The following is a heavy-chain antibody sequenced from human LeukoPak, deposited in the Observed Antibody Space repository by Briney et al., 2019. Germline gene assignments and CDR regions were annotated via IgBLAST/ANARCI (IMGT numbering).Heavy chain of an antibody. CDR2: ISSSSNYI. CDR3: ASGFPHRDYYDSSGYYLFDY. V-gene: IGHV3-21*01. Sequence: PGGSLRLSCAASGFTFSSYSMNWVRQAPGKGLEWVSSISSSSNYIYYADSVKGRFTISRDNAKNSLYLQMNSLRAEDTAVYYCASGFPHRDYYDSSGYYLFDYWGQGTLVTVSS. D-gene: IGHD3-22*01. J-gene: IGHJ4*02. CDR1: GFTFSSYS.